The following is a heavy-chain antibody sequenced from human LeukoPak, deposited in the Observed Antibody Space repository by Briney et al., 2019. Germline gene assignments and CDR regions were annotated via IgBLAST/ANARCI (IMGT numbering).Heavy chain of an antibody. CDR2: INHSGST. CDR3: ARARYGSGSYYDY. V-gene: IGHV4-34*01. J-gene: IGHJ4*02. D-gene: IGHD3-10*01. Sequence: SETLSLTCAVYGGSFSGYYWSWIRQPPGKGLEWIGEINHSGSTNYNPSLKSRVTISVDTSKNQFSLKLSSVTAADTAVYYCARARYGSGSYYDYWGQGTLVTVSS. CDR1: GGSFSGYY.